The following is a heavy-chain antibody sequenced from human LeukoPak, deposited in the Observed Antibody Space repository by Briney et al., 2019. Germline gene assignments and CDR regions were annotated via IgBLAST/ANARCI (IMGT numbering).Heavy chain of an antibody. D-gene: IGHD3-10*01. CDR3: ARGGYGSGSYYWGNWWFDP. J-gene: IGHJ5*02. V-gene: IGHV5-51*01. CDR1: GYSFTSYW. CDR2: IYPGDSDT. Sequence: GEPLKISCKGSGYSFTSYWIGWVRQMPGKGLEWMGIIYPGDSDTRYSPSFQGQVTISADKSISTAYLQWSSLKASDTAMYYCARGGYGSGSYYWGNWWFDPWGQGTLVTVSS.